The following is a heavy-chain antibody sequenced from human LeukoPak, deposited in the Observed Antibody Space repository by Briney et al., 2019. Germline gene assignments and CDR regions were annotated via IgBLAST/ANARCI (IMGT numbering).Heavy chain of an antibody. J-gene: IGHJ6*02. Sequence: SQTLSLTCTVSGGSISSGSYYWSWIRQPAGKGLEWIGRIYTSGSTNCNPSLKSRVTISVDTSKNQFSLKLSSVTAADTAVYYCARGYYDFWSGSALYYYGMDVWGQGTTVTVSS. D-gene: IGHD3-3*01. CDR2: IYTSGST. V-gene: IGHV4-61*02. CDR3: ARGYYDFWSGSALYYYGMDV. CDR1: GGSISSGSYY.